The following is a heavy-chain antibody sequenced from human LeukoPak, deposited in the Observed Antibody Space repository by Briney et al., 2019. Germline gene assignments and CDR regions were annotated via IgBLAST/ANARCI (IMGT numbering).Heavy chain of an antibody. Sequence: PGGSLRLSCAASGCIFSIYSMNWVRQAPGKGLEWVSYISSSSDYIYYADSVEGRFTISRDNAKNSLYLQMNSLGVEDTAVYYCYPHYYGSGSLSWLDPWGQGTMVTVSS. D-gene: IGHD3-10*01. CDR2: ISSSSDYI. CDR3: YPHYYGSGSLSWLDP. J-gene: IGHJ5*02. CDR1: GCIFSIYS. V-gene: IGHV3-21*01.